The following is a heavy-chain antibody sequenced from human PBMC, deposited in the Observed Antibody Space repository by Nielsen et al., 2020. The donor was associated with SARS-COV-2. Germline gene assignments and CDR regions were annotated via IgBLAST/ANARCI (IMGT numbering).Heavy chain of an antibody. V-gene: IGHV1-18*04. J-gene: IGHJ3*02. CDR2: ISAYNGNT. CDR3: ARLRHLFDAFDI. CDR1: GYTFTGYY. Sequence: ASVKVSCKASGYTFTGYYMHWVRQAPGQGLEWMGWISAYNGNTNYAQKLQGRVTMTTDTSTSTAYMELSSLRSEDTAVYYCARLRHLFDAFDIWGQGTMVTVSS.